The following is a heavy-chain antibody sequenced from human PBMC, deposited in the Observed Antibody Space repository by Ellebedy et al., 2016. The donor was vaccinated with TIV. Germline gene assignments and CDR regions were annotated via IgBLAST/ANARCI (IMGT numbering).Heavy chain of an antibody. CDR1: GFTFSNAW. Sequence: PGGSLRLSCAASGFTFSNAWTNWVCQAPGKGLEWVGRIKSKTDGGTTDYAAPVKGRFTISRDDSKTTLYLQMNSLKTEDTAVYYCTTPLISMIVGASGAFDIWGKGKMVTVSS. CDR3: TTPLISMIVGASGAFDI. V-gene: IGHV3-15*07. CDR2: IKSKTDGGTT. J-gene: IGHJ3*02. D-gene: IGHD3-22*01.